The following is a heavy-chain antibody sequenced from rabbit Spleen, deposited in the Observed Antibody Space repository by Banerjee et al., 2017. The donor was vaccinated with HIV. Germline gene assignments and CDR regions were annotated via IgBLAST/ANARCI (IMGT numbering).Heavy chain of an antibody. CDR3: ARHTTYGDGAACNL. CDR2: IYTGDGKT. CDR1: GFSFSSNW. J-gene: IGHJ4*01. Sequence: LEESGGGLVKPGGTLTLTCTVSGFSFSSNWICWVRQAPGKGLEWIGCIYTGDGKTYYASWAKGRFTISKTSSTTVTLQMTSMTAADTATYFCARHTTYGDGAACNLWGPGTLVTVS. D-gene: IGHD2-1*01. V-gene: IGHV1S45*01.